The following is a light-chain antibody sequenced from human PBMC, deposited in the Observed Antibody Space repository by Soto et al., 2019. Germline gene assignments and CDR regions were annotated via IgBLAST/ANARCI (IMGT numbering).Light chain of an antibody. V-gene: IGKV3-15*01. Sequence: EIVMTQSPATLSVSPGERATLSCRASQSVSSNLAWYQQKPGQAPRLLIYGASSRANGIPARFSGSGSGTDFALTISSLEPEDFAVYYCQQRSNWLFTFGPGTKVDIK. CDR3: QQRSNWLFT. CDR1: QSVSSN. J-gene: IGKJ3*01. CDR2: GAS.